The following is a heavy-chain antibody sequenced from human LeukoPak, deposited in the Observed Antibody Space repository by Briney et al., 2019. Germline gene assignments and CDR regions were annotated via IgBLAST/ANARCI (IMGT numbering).Heavy chain of an antibody. D-gene: IGHD2/OR15-2a*01. CDR3: ARLTFPQGGY. CDR2: IYYSGST. Sequence: PSETLSLTCTVSGGSISSSSYYWGWIRQPPGKGLQWIGSIYYSGSTYYNPSLKSRVTMSVDTSKNQFSLNLSSVTAADTAVYYCARLTFPQGGYWGQGTLVTVSS. J-gene: IGHJ4*02. CDR1: GGSISSSSYY. V-gene: IGHV4-39*01.